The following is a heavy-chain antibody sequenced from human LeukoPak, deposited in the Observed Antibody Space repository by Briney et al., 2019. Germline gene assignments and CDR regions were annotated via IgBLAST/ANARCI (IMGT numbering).Heavy chain of an antibody. CDR3: AKRYIGNYYFDY. CDR2: ISASGSST. CDR1: GFTFGKYP. D-gene: IGHD3-16*02. Sequence: GGSLRLSCAASGFTFGKYPMSWVRQAPGKGLEWVSAISASGSSTYYADSVKGRFTISRDSSSLYLQMTSLRAEDTAVYHCAKRYIGNYYFDYWGQGTLVTVSS. V-gene: IGHV3-23*01. J-gene: IGHJ4*02.